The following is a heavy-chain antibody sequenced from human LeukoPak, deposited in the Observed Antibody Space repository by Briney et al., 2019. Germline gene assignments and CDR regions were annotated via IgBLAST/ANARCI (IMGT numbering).Heavy chain of an antibody. V-gene: IGHV3-13*05. D-gene: IGHD2-2*01. Sequence: GGSLRLSCAASGFTFSSYDMHWVRHATGKGLECVSAIGTAGDPYYPGSVKGRFNISRENAKNSLYLQMNSLRAGDTAVYYCARGNYHNYCSSTSCYGYFDYWGQGTLVTVSS. CDR3: ARGNYHNYCSSTSCYGYFDY. J-gene: IGHJ4*02. CDR2: IGTAGDP. CDR1: GFTFSSYD.